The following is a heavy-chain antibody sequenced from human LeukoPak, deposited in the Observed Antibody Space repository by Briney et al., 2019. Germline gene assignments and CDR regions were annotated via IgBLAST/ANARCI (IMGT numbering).Heavy chain of an antibody. D-gene: IGHD3-22*01. CDR2: ISAYNGNT. CDR3: ARVLQYDSSGYPNYYMDV. CDR1: GYTFTSYG. Sequence: ASVKVSFKASGYTFTSYGISWVRQAPGQGLEWMGWISAYNGNTNYAQTLQGRVTMTTDTSTSTAYMELRSLRSDDTAVYYCARVLQYDSSGYPNYYMDVWGKGTTDTVSS. V-gene: IGHV1-18*01. J-gene: IGHJ6*03.